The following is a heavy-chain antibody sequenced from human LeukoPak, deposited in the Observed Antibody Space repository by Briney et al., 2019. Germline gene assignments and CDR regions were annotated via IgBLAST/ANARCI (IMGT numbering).Heavy chain of an antibody. Sequence: ASVKVSCKASGYTFTSYGISWVRQAPGQGLEWMGWISAYNGNTNYAQKLQGRVTMTTDTSTSTAYMELRSLRSDDTAVYYCARVGLRYFDWLLPYYGMDVWGQGTTVTVSS. V-gene: IGHV1-18*01. CDR3: ARVGLRYFDWLLPYYGMDV. J-gene: IGHJ6*02. CDR2: ISAYNGNT. D-gene: IGHD3-9*01. CDR1: GYTFTSYG.